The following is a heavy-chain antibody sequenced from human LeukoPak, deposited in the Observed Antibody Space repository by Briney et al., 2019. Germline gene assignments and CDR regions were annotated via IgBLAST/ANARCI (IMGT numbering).Heavy chain of an antibody. D-gene: IGHD1-1*01. Sequence: SETLSLTCTVSGGSISSDNYYWSWIRQPAGKGLEWIGRIYTSGSTNYNPSLKSRVTISVDTSKNQFSLKLSSVTAADTAVYYCARGTTRRPYCFDYWGQGTLVTVSS. CDR1: GGSISSDNYY. CDR3: ARGTTRRPYCFDY. CDR2: IYTSGST. J-gene: IGHJ4*02. V-gene: IGHV4-61*02.